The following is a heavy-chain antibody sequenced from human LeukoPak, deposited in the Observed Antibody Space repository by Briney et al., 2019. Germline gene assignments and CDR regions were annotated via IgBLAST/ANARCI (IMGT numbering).Heavy chain of an antibody. CDR1: GGSISSYY. V-gene: IGHV4-59*08. CDR2: IYYSGST. CDR3: ARVDYGDYYRIDY. J-gene: IGHJ4*02. D-gene: IGHD4-17*01. Sequence: SETLSLTCTVSGGSISSYYWSWIRQPPGKGLEWIGYIYYSGSTNYNPSLKSRVTISVDTSKNQFSLKLSSVTAADTAVYYCARVDYGDYYRIDYWGQGTLVTVSS.